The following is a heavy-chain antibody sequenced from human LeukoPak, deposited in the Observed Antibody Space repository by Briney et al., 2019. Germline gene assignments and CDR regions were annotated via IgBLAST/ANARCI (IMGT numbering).Heavy chain of an antibody. CDR3: AREGGYGSGSYYNLPDFDY. D-gene: IGHD3-10*01. J-gene: IGHJ4*02. CDR2: ISAYDGNT. Sequence: GASVKVSCKASGYTFTSYGISWVRQAPGQGLEWMGWISAYDGNTNYAQKLQGRVTMTRDTSTSTVYMELSSLRSEDTAVYYCAREGGYGSGSYYNLPDFDYWGQGTLVTVSS. CDR1: GYTFTSYG. V-gene: IGHV1-18*01.